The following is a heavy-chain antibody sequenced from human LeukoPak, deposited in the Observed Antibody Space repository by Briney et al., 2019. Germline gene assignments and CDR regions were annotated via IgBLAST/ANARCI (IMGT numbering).Heavy chain of an antibody. Sequence: GSLRLSCSASGFTFSSYAMSWVRQAPGKGLEWVSGISDSGANTYYADSVKGRFTISRDNSNNTLLLQMNSLRVEDTAVYYCAKATKYISGWYDWYFDLWGRGTLVTVSS. CDR2: ISDSGANT. J-gene: IGHJ2*01. CDR1: GFTFSSYA. D-gene: IGHD6-19*01. V-gene: IGHV3-23*01. CDR3: AKATKYISGWYDWYFDL.